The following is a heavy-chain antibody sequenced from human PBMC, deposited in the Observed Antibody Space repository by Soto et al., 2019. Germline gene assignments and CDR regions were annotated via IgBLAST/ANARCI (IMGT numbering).Heavy chain of an antibody. J-gene: IGHJ4*02. CDR1: GFTFSSYA. V-gene: IGHV3-30-3*01. CDR3: ERETGYSSGYYFDY. D-gene: IGHD6-19*01. Sequence: QVQLVESVGGVVQPGRSLRLSCAASGFTFSSYAMHWVRQAPGKGLEWVAVISYDGSNKYYADSVKGRFTISRANSKNTLYLQMNSLRAEDTAVYYCERETGYSSGYYFDYWGQGTLVTVSS. CDR2: ISYDGSNK.